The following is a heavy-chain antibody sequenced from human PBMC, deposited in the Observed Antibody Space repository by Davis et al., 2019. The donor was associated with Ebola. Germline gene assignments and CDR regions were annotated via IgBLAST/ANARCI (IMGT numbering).Heavy chain of an antibody. J-gene: IGHJ6*02. CDR1: GGSISSYY. CDR2: IYYSGST. V-gene: IGHV4-59*01. D-gene: IGHD3-10*01. Sequence: PSETLSLTCTVSGGSISSYYWSWIRQPPGKGLEWIGYIYYSGSTTYNPSLKSRVTISIDTSKNQFSLKLTSVTAADTAVYYCARDRFDGMDVWGQGTPVTVSS. CDR3: ARDRFDGMDV.